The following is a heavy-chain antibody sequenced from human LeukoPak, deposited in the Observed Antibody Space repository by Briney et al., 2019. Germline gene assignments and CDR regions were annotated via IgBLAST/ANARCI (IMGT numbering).Heavy chain of an antibody. Sequence: GASVKVSCKASGYTFTSYGISWVRQAPGQGLEWRGWISAYNGNTNYAQKLQGRVTMTTDTSTSTAYMELRSLRSDDTAVYYCARASYYDSSGYDFDYWGQGTLVTVSS. CDR1: GYTFTSYG. J-gene: IGHJ4*02. D-gene: IGHD3-22*01. CDR2: ISAYNGNT. V-gene: IGHV1-18*01. CDR3: ARASYYDSSGYDFDY.